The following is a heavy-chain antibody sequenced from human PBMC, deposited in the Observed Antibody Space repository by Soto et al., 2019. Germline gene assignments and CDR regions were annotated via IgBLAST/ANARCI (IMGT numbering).Heavy chain of an antibody. Sequence: PSETLSLTCTVAGDSISGYYWSWIRQPPGKGLEWIGYIYYSGSTNYNPSLKSRVTISVDTSKNHFSLKLSSVTAADTAVYYCARDEGTAMVKVGSYYYGMDVWGQGTTVTVSS. J-gene: IGHJ6*02. CDR2: IYYSGST. CDR3: ARDEGTAMVKVGSYYYGMDV. V-gene: IGHV4-59*12. D-gene: IGHD5-18*01. CDR1: GDSISGYY.